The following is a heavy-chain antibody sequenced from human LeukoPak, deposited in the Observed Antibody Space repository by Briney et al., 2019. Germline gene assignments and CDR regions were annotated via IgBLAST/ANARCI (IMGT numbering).Heavy chain of an antibody. J-gene: IGHJ3*02. CDR1: GGSFSDYY. CDR3: ARGRGYGDYAHFQAFDI. CDR2: INHSGST. V-gene: IGHV4-34*01. Sequence: SETLSLTCAVYGGSFSDYYWSWIRQPPGKGLEWIGEINHSGSTNYNPSLKSRVTISVDTSKNQFSLKLSSVTAADTAVYYCARGRGYGDYAHFQAFDIWGQGTMVTVSS. D-gene: IGHD4-17*01.